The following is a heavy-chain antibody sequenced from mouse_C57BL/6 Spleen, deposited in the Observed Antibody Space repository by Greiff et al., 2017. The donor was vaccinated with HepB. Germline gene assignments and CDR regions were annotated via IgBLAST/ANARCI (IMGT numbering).Heavy chain of an antibody. V-gene: IGHV5-17*01. Sequence: EVKLVESGGGLVKPGGSLKLSCAASGFTFSDYGMHWVRQAPEKGLEWVAYISGGSSTIYYADTVKGRFTISRDNAKNTLFLQMTSLRSEDTAMYYCARGGVYFDYWGQGTTLTVSS. CDR1: GFTFSDYG. CDR2: ISGGSSTI. J-gene: IGHJ2*01. CDR3: ARGGVYFDY.